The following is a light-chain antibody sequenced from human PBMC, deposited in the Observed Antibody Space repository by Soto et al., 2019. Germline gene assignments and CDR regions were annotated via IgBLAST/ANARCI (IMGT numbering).Light chain of an antibody. V-gene: IGKV1-33*01. CDR2: DAS. Sequence: DIQLTQCPSSLSASVVYRVTIICRASQSINHYLNWYQQKPRKAPQLLIYDASNLEAGVPSRFRGSGSGTDFTFTISRLQPEDIATYYCQQYENLPTFGQGTKVDIK. CDR1: QSINHY. J-gene: IGKJ1*01. CDR3: QQYENLPT.